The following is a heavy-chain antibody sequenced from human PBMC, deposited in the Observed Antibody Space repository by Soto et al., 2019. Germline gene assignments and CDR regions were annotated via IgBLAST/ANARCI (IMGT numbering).Heavy chain of an antibody. CDR2: ISYDGSNK. CDR3: ARGAVAGTSWYYYYYGKDV. J-gene: IGHJ6*02. Sequence: PGGSLRLSCAASGFTFSSYAMRWVRQAPGKGLEWVAVISYDGSNKYYADSVKGRFTISRDNSKNTLYLQMNSLRAEDTAVYYCARGAVAGTSWYYYYYGKDVWGQGTTVTVSS. V-gene: IGHV3-30-3*01. D-gene: IGHD6-19*01. CDR1: GFTFSSYA.